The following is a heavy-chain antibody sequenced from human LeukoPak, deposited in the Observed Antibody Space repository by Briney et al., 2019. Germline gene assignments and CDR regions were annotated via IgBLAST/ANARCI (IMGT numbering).Heavy chain of an antibody. Sequence: ASVGVSCKASGYTFTGYYMHWVRQAPGQGLEWMGWINPNSGGTNYAQKFQGRVTMTRDTSISTAYMELSRLRSDDTAVYYCARGGKIFGVARSDAFDIWGQGTMVTVSS. CDR2: INPNSGGT. D-gene: IGHD3-3*01. CDR1: GYTFTGYY. J-gene: IGHJ3*02. CDR3: ARGGKIFGVARSDAFDI. V-gene: IGHV1-2*02.